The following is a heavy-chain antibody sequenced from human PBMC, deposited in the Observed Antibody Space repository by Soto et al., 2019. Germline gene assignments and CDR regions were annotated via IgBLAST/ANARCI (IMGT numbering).Heavy chain of an antibody. V-gene: IGHV4-34*01. CDR1: GGSFSGYY. CDR2: INHSGST. J-gene: IGHJ5*02. D-gene: IGHD3-10*01. Sequence: PSETLSLTCAVYGGSFSGYYLSWIRQPPGKGLEWIGEINHSGSTNYNPSLKSRVTISVDTSKNQFSLKLSSVTAADTAVYYCARGQGILWFGEAWFDPWGQGTLVTVSS. CDR3: ARGQGILWFGEAWFDP.